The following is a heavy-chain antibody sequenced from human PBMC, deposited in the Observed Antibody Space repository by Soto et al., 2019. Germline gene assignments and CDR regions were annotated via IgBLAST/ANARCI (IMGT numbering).Heavy chain of an antibody. CDR1: GFTFSNNW. V-gene: IGHV3-74*01. CDR2: INSDGSST. D-gene: IGHD6-19*01. Sequence: GSLRLSCVASGFTFSNNWMHWVRQAPGKGPVWVSRINSDGSSTYYADSVKGRFTISRDNAKNTLYLQMNSLRADDTAVYYCASGGIAVHWCQGTPVTVSA. CDR3: ASGGIAVH. J-gene: IGHJ4*02.